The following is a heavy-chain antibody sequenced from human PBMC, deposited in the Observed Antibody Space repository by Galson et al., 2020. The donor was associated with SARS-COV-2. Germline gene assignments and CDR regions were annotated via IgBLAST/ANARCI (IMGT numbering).Heavy chain of an antibody. V-gene: IGHV3-21*01. J-gene: IGHJ4*02. D-gene: IGHD6-13*01. Sequence: GESLKISCAASSFRFTAYSMHWVRQAPGKGLEWVSSISSDSPYIYYADSVRGRFTISRDNSKNSLYLQMNNLRAEDTAVYYCVQGHGSSWSYYFDYWGRGTLVTVSS. CDR3: VQGHGSSWSYYFDY. CDR2: ISSDSPYI. CDR1: SFRFTAYS.